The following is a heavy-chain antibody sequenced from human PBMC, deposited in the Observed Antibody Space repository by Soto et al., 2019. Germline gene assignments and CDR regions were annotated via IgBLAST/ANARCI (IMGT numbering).Heavy chain of an antibody. CDR1: GFTFSSYG. CDR2: IWYDGSNK. D-gene: IGHD6-25*01. Sequence: QVQLVESGGGVVQPGRSLRLSCAASGFTFSSYGMHWVRQAPGKGLEWVAVIWYDGSNKYYADSVKGRFTISRDNSKNTLYLQMNSLRAEDTAVYYCAREGGGGSNYGMDVWGQGTTFTVSS. J-gene: IGHJ6*02. CDR3: AREGGGGSNYGMDV. V-gene: IGHV3-33*01.